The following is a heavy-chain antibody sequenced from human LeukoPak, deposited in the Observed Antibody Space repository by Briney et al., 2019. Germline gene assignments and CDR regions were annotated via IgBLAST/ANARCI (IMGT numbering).Heavy chain of an antibody. J-gene: IGHJ4*02. CDR2: IRYDGSNK. D-gene: IGHD6-19*01. V-gene: IGHV3-30*02. CDR3: AKDKASRSGWLDY. CDR1: GFTFSSYG. Sequence: GGSLRLSCAASGFTFSSYGMHWARQAPGKGLEWVSFIRYDGSNKYYADSVKGRFTISRDNSKNTLYLQMNSLRAEDTAVYYCAKDKASRSGWLDYWGQGTLVTVSS.